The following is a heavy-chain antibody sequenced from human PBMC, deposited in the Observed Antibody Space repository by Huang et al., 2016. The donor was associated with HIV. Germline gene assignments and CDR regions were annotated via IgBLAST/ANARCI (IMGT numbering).Heavy chain of an antibody. D-gene: IGHD1-1*01. Sequence: QVQLQQWGAGLLKPSETLSLTCAVYGGSFSGYYWSWIRQSPGKGLEWIGEINHSGSTNSNPSLKSRLTRSVDTSKNQFSLKLSSVTAADTAVYYCARERMMSWLDDHDAFDIWGQGTMVTVSS. J-gene: IGHJ3*02. CDR3: ARERMMSWLDDHDAFDI. CDR1: GGSFSGYY. V-gene: IGHV4-34*01. CDR2: INHSGST.